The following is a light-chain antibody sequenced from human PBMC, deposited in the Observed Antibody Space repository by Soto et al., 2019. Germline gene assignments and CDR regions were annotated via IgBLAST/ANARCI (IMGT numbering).Light chain of an antibody. Sequence: DIQMTQSPSTLSASVGDRVTITCRASQSISSWLAWYQQKPGKAPKLLIYQASSLESEVPSRFSGNGSGTEFTLIISSLKPDDFATYHCQQYSAYPWTFGQGTKVEIK. J-gene: IGKJ1*01. CDR1: QSISSW. CDR2: QAS. CDR3: QQYSAYPWT. V-gene: IGKV1-5*03.